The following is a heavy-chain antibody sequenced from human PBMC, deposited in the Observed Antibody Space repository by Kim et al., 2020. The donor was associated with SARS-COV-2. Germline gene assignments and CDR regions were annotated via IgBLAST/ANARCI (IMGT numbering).Heavy chain of an antibody. D-gene: IGHD2-21*02. V-gene: IGHV1-46*01. Sequence: QKFHGRVTMTRDTSTSTFYMELSSLRSEDTAVYYCARRRYCGGDCFPFDYWGQGTLVTVSS. J-gene: IGHJ4*02. CDR3: ARRRYCGGDCFPFDY.